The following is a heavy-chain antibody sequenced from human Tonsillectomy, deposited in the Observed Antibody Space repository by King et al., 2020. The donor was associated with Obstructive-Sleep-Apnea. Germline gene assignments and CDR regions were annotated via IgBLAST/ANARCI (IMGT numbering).Heavy chain of an antibody. V-gene: IGHV3-23*04. D-gene: IGHD3-10*01. CDR1: GFTFSSYA. CDR3: ANLPSFGELLFSDY. Sequence: EQLVQSGGGLVQPGGSLRLSCAASGFTFSSYAMSWVRQAPGKGLEWVSAIRGSGGSTDYADSVKGRFTISRDNSKNTLYLQMNSLRAEDTAVYYCANLPSFGELLFSDYWGQGTLVTVSS. J-gene: IGHJ4*02. CDR2: IRGSGGST.